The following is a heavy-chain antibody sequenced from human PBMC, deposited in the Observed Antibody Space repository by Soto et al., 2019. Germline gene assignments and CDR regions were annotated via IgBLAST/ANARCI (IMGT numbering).Heavy chain of an antibody. V-gene: IGHV3-30*03. CDR1: GFIFSNNG. Sequence: GWSLRLSCVGSGFIFSNNGMHWVRQTPGKGLEWVAFMSYDGSDTFYADYVKGRFTISRDNSKNTLFLHMSNLRAEDTAMYYCTIARVADSALEHWGKGTLVTVSS. J-gene: IGHJ4*02. D-gene: IGHD6-6*01. CDR2: MSYDGSDT. CDR3: TIARVADSALEH.